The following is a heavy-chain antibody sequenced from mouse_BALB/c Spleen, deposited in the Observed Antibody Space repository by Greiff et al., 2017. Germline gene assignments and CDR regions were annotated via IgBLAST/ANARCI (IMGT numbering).Heavy chain of an antibody. CDR2: IWAGGST. CDR1: GFSLTSYG. CDR3: ARAQLTGTGDY. D-gene: IGHD4-1*01. J-gene: IGHJ2*01. V-gene: IGHV2-9*02. Sequence: VKLVESGPGLVAPSQSLSITCTVSGFSLTSYGVHWVRQPPGKGLEWLGVIWAGGSTNYNSALMSRLSISKDNSKSQVFLKMNSLQTDDTAMYYCARAQLTGTGDYWGQGTTLTVSS.